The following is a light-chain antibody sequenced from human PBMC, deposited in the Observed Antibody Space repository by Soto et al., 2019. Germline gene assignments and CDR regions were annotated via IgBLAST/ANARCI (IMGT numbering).Light chain of an antibody. Sequence: EIVLTQSPGTLSLSPGERATLSCRASHSVSSSYLAWYQQKPGQAPRLLIYGASSRATDIPDRFSGSGSGTDFTLTISRLEPEDFAVYYCQQYGGSPWTFGQGTKVEIK. CDR3: QQYGGSPWT. CDR1: HSVSSSY. CDR2: GAS. V-gene: IGKV3-20*01. J-gene: IGKJ1*01.